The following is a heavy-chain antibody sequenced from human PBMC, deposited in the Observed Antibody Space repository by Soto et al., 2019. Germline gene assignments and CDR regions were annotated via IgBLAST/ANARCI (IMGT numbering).Heavy chain of an antibody. J-gene: IGHJ4*02. CDR2: LWFDASKR. CDR3: ARGRPKALSTVAHLES. V-gene: IGHV3-33*01. Sequence: QVQLVESGGGVVQPGRSLRLSCAASGFAFSSYGMHWVLQAPGMGLEWVTVLWFDASKRYYADSVKGRFTISRDISKKTMSLQMNGLTAEDTAVYSCARGRPKALSTVAHLESWGQGTLVTVSS. D-gene: IGHD3-16*01. CDR1: GFAFSSYG.